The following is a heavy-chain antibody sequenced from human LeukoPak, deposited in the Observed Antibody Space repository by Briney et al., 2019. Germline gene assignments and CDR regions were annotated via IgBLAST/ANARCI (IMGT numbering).Heavy chain of an antibody. Sequence: GGSLRLSCAASGFTFSSYAMSWVRRAPGKGLEWGSDISGGGDSTYYADSVKGRFTISRDNSKNTLFLQMNSLRAEDTAVYYCAKPPLHYDNYWYTYYFDYWGQGTLVTVSS. D-gene: IGHD5-24*01. J-gene: IGHJ4*02. CDR3: AKPPLHYDNYWYTYYFDY. CDR1: GFTFSSYA. V-gene: IGHV3-23*01. CDR2: ISGGGDST.